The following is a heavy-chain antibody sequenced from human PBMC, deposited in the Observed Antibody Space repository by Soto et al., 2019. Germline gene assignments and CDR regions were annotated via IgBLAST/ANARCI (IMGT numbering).Heavy chain of an antibody. CDR2: ISGSGGST. CDR1: GFTFSSYA. Sequence: PGGSLRLSCAASGFTFSSYAMSWVRQAPGKGLEWVSAISGSGGSTYYADSVKGRFTISRDNSKNTLYLQMNSLRPGDTAVYYCARGGRWLQGNDYWGQGSLVTVSS. V-gene: IGHV3-23*01. J-gene: IGHJ4*02. CDR3: ARGGRWLQGNDY. D-gene: IGHD3-16*01.